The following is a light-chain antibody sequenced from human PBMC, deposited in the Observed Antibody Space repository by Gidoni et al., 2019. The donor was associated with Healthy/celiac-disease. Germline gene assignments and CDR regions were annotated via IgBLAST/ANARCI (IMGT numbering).Light chain of an antibody. CDR2: KDR. CDR3: QAWDSSTWV. Sequence: SYELTQPPSVSVSPGQTASITCPGDKLGDNYACWYPQKPGQSPLLVIYKDRKRPSGIPERFAGSNSGNTATLTISGTQAMDEADYYCQAWDSSTWVFGGGTKLTVL. CDR1: KLGDNY. J-gene: IGLJ3*02. V-gene: IGLV3-1*01.